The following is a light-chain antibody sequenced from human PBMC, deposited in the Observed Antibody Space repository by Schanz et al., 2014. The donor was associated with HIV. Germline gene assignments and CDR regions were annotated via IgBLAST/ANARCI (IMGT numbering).Light chain of an antibody. J-gene: IGLJ2*01. V-gene: IGLV2-14*03. CDR3: SSYTTNRTMA. CDR2: GVT. CDR1: NYDIGVHDF. Sequence: QSALTQPASVSGSPGQSITISCTGTNYDIGVHDFVSWYQQHPGEAPKLLIYGVTNRPSGISNRFSGSKSANTASLTISGLQADDEGDYYCSSYTTNRTMAFGGGTKLTVL.